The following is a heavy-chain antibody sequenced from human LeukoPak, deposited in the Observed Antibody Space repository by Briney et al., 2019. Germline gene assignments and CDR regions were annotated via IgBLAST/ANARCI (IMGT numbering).Heavy chain of an antibody. CDR1: GFTFSSYA. J-gene: IGHJ4*02. D-gene: IGHD3-22*01. CDR2: ISSSGGST. V-gene: IGHV3-23*01. CDR3: AKFPAYHYDSSSYQHHFDY. Sequence: PGGSLRLSCAASGFTFSSYAMTWVRQAPGKGLEWVSVISSSGGSTYYADSVKGRFTISRDNSKNTLYLQMNSLRAEDTAVYYCAKFPAYHYDSSSYQHHFDYWGQGTLVTVSS.